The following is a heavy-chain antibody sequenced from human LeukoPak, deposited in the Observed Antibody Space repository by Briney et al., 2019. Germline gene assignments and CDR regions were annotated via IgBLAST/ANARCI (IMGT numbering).Heavy chain of an antibody. CDR3: ASVDTNTGHDY. CDR2: FYYSGST. J-gene: IGHJ4*02. Sequence: SETLSLTCTVSGGSISSSSYYWGWIRQPPGKGLEWIGSFYYSGSTYNNPSLKSRVTISVDTSKNQFSLRLSSVTAADTAVYYCASVDTNTGHDYWGQGTLVTVSS. CDR1: GGSISSSSYY. D-gene: IGHD5-18*01. V-gene: IGHV4-39*01.